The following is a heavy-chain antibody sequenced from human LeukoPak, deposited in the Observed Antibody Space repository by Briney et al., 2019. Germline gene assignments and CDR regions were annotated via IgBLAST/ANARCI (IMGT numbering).Heavy chain of an antibody. V-gene: IGHV3-30-3*01. J-gene: IGHJ4*02. CDR1: GFTFSSYA. CDR3: ARDYYGGNPFDY. D-gene: IGHD4-23*01. Sequence: GGSLRLSCAASGFTFSSYAMSWVRQAPGKGLEWVAVISYDGSNKYYADSVKGRFTISRDNSKNTLYLQMNSLRAEDTAVYYCARDYYGGNPFDYWGQGTLVTVSS. CDR2: ISYDGSNK.